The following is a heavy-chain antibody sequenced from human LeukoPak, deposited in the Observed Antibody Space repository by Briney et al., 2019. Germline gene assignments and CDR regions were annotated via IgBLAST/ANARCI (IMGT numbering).Heavy chain of an antibody. D-gene: IGHD3-10*01. CDR3: AKDAQVRGVINGFDY. V-gene: IGHV3-30*18. Sequence: RGSLRLSCAASGFTFSDSGIHWVRQAPGKGLEWVAVISYDGRNKHYADSVKGRFTISRDNSKNTLYLQMNSLTAEDTAMYYCAKDAQVRGVINGFDYWGQGTLVTVSS. J-gene: IGHJ4*02. CDR2: ISYDGRNK. CDR1: GFTFSDSG.